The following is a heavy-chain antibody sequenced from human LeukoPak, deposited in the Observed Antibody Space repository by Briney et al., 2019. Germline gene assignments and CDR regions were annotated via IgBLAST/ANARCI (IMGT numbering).Heavy chain of an antibody. CDR3: ARGPGAVASYYYYYGMDV. D-gene: IGHD6-19*01. CDR1: GYTFTGYY. V-gene: IGHV1-2*02. J-gene: IGHJ6*02. CDR2: INPNSGGT. Sequence: ASVKVSCKASGYTFTGYYMHWVRQAPGQGLEWMGWINPNSGGTNYAKKFQGRFTMTRDTSISTAYMELSTLTSDDTAVYYCARGPGAVASYYYYYGMDVWGQGTTVTVSS.